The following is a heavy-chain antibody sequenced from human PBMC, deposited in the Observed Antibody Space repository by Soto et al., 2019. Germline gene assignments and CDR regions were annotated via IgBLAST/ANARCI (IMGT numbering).Heavy chain of an antibody. Sequence: GXSLRLSCGAAAFSFSSFAIRWVGQAPGKGLVWVSWINSDGSSTSYADSVKGRFTISRDNAKNTLYLQMKSLRAEDTAVYYCASGGSSLNFDSWGQGTLVTVSS. J-gene: IGHJ4*02. CDR2: INSDGSST. CDR3: ASGGSSLNFDS. D-gene: IGHD6-6*01. V-gene: IGHV3-74*01. CDR1: AFSFSSFA.